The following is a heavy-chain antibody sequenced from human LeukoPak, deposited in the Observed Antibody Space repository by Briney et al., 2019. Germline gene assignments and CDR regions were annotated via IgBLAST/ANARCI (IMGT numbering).Heavy chain of an antibody. V-gene: IGHV1-69*05. CDR2: IIPIFGTA. D-gene: IGHD3-22*01. CDR1: GFTFSSYA. CDR3: ARDPYYDSSGYYYGGNWFDP. Sequence: GGSLRLSCAASGFTFSSYAISWVRQAPGQGLEWMGGIIPIFGTANYAQKFQGRVTITTDESTSTAYMELSSLRSEDTAVYYCARDPYYDSSGYYYGGNWFDPWGQGTLVTVSS. J-gene: IGHJ5*02.